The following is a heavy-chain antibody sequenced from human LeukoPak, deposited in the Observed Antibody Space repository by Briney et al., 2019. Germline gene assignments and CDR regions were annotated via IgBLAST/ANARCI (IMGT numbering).Heavy chain of an antibody. CDR2: INHSGST. CDR3: ASNGGRRYFGPSYYYYGMDV. D-gene: IGHD3-9*01. J-gene: IGHJ6*02. CDR1: GGSFSGYY. Sequence: NPSETLSLTCAVYGGSFSGYYWSWIRQPPGKGLEWIGEINHSGSTYYNPSLKSRVTISVDTSKNQFSLKLSSVTAADTAVYYCASNGGRRYFGPSYYYYGMDVWGQGTTVTVSS. V-gene: IGHV4-34*01.